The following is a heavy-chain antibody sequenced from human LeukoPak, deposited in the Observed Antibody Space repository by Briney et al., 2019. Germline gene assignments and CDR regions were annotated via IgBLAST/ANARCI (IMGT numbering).Heavy chain of an antibody. D-gene: IGHD5-18*01. CDR3: ARHLSGSAMMHYFDY. J-gene: IGHJ4*02. Sequence: PSETLSLTCAVYGGSFSGYYWSWIRQPPGKGLEWIGEINHSGSTNYNPSLKSRVTISVDTSKNQFSLKLSSVTAADTALYYCARHLSGSAMMHYFDYWGQGNLVTVSS. V-gene: IGHV4-34*01. CDR1: GGSFSGYY. CDR2: INHSGST.